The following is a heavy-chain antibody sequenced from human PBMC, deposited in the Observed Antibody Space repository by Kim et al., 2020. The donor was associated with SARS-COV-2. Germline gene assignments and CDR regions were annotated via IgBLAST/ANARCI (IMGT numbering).Heavy chain of an antibody. CDR1: GGSISSGGYY. Sequence: SETLSLTCTVSGGSISSGGYYWSWIRQHPGKGLEWIGYIYYSGSTYYNPSLKSRVTISVDTSKNQFSLKLSSVTAADTAVYYCARVQATGFWNYVSNWYFDLWGRGTLVTVSS. CDR3: ARVQATGFWNYVSNWYFDL. D-gene: IGHD1-7*01. CDR2: IYYSGST. V-gene: IGHV4-31*03. J-gene: IGHJ2*01.